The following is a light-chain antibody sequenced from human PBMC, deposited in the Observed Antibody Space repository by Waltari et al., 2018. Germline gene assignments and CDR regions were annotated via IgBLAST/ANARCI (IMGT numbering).Light chain of an antibody. CDR2: DVS. CDR1: SRDVGAYNS. J-gene: IGLJ2*01. V-gene: IGLV2-14*03. CDR3: SSYISSSTLEL. Sequence: QSALTQPASVSGSPGPSITIPCTGTSRDVGAYNSVLWYQQHPGKAPKLMIFDVSNRPSGVSNRFSGSKSGNTASLTISGLQAEDEADYYCSSYISSSTLELFGGGTSLTVL.